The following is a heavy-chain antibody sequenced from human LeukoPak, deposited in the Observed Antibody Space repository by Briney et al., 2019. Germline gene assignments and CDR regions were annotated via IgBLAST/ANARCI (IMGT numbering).Heavy chain of an antibody. J-gene: IGHJ4*02. Sequence: SETLSLTCTVSGGSISSYYWSWTRQPPGKGLEWIGYIYYSGSTNYNPSLKSRVTISVDTSKNQSSLKLSSVTAADTAVYYCARMQHTMVRGVIITPLDYWGQGTLVTVSS. CDR1: GGSISSYY. V-gene: IGHV4-59*01. D-gene: IGHD3-10*01. CDR3: ARMQHTMVRGVIITPLDY. CDR2: IYYSGST.